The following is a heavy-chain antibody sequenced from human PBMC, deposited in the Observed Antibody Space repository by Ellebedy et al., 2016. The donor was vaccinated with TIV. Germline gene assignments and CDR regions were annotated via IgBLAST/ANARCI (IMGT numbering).Heavy chain of an antibody. J-gene: IGHJ4*02. CDR3: ARKTDTTGSGDY. CDR1: GFSVSHNF. V-gene: IGHV3-53*01. CDR2: IYSGGST. D-gene: IGHD1-1*01. Sequence: GESLKISCAASGFSVSHNFMTWVRQAPGKGLEWVSLIYSGGSTSYADAVKGRFTISRDNSRTTLYLQMNSLKAEDTAVYYCARKTDTTGSGDYWGQGTLVTVSS.